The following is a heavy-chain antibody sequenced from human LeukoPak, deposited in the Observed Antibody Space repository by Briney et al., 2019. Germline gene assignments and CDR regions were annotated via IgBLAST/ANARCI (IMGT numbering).Heavy chain of an antibody. Sequence: GGSLRLSCAASGFTLSSYWMSWVRQAPGKGLEWVANIKEDGSEKYYVDSVKGRFTISRDNSKNNVYLQMYSLRVEDTSIYYCVRDYNWGFDYWGQGTVVTVSS. CDR3: VRDYNWGFDY. V-gene: IGHV3-7*01. D-gene: IGHD1-1*01. CDR2: IKEDGSEK. CDR1: GFTLSSYW. J-gene: IGHJ4*02.